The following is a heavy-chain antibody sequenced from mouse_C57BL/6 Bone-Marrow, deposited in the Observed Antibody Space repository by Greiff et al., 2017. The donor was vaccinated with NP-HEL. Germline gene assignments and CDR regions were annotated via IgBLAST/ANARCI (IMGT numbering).Heavy chain of an antibody. CDR2: IISGGSYT. Sequence: EVKLVESGGDLVKPGGSLKLSCAASGFTFSSYGMSWVRQTPDKRLEWVATIISGGSYTYYPDSVKGRFTISRDNAKNTLYLQMSSLKSEDTAMYYCARHRVLRSFAYWGQGTLVTVSA. D-gene: IGHD1-1*01. J-gene: IGHJ3*01. CDR1: GFTFSSYG. CDR3: ARHRVLRSFAY. V-gene: IGHV5-6*02.